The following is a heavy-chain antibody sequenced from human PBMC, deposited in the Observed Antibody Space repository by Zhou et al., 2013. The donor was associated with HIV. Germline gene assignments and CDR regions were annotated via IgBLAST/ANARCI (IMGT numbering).Heavy chain of an antibody. CDR3: ARGRGHRSGYYDG. Sequence: QVQLVQSGTEVKKPGSSVKVSCKASGDIFSSYAISWVRQAPGQGLEWMGGIIPMFGTSNYAQKFQGRVTITTDESTSTVYMELSSLRFEDTAVYYCARGRGHRSGYYDGWGQGTMVTVSS. CDR2: IIPMFGTS. D-gene: IGHD3-16*01. J-gene: IGHJ3*01. V-gene: IGHV1-69*05. CDR1: GDIFSSYA.